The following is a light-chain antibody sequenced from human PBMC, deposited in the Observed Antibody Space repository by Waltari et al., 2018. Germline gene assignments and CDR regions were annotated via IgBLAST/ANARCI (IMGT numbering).Light chain of an antibody. CDR3: QSTDSSDSLFL. V-gene: IGLV3-25*03. Sequence: SHDLTQPPSVSVSPGQTASTRCPGATLAKKYVSWYQQRPGQAPVMLIYKDSVRPSEIPDRFSASSSGTTATLTITGVQAEDEADYYCQSTDSSDSLFLFGGGTKLTFV. J-gene: IGLJ2*01. CDR1: TLAKKY. CDR2: KDS.